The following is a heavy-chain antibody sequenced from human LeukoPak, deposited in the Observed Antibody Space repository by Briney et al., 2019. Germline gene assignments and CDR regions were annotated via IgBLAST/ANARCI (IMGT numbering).Heavy chain of an antibody. CDR1: GYSISSGYY. Sequence: SETLSLTCTVSGYSISSGYYWGWIRQPPGKGLEWIGSIYHSGSTYYNPSLKSRVTISVDTSKNQFSLKLSSVTAADSAVYYCARRTGYLNYYYYYYMDVWGNGTTVTVSS. D-gene: IGHD3/OR15-3a*01. J-gene: IGHJ6*03. CDR3: ARRTGYLNYYYYYYMDV. V-gene: IGHV4-38-2*02. CDR2: IYHSGST.